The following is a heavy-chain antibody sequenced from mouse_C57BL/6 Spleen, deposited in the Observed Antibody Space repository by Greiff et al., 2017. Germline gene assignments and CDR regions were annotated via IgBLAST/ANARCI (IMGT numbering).Heavy chain of an antibody. V-gene: IGHV1-54*01. J-gene: IGHJ3*01. CDR3: ARGFAC. CDR2: INPGSGGT. CDR1: GYAFTNSL. Sequence: VQLQESGAELVRPGTSVKVSCKASGYAFTNSLIEWVKQRPGQGLEWIGVINPGSGGTNYNEKFKGKATLTADKASSTAYMQLGSLTSEDSAVYFCARGFACWGQGTLVTVSA.